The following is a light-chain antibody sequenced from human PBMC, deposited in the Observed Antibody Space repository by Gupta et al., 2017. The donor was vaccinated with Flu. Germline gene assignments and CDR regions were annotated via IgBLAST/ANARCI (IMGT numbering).Light chain of an antibody. Sequence: DIQMTQSPSSLSASVGDRVTITCRASQSISNYLNWYQQKPGKAPQLLIFAASSLQSGVPSRFSGGGCGTDFTLTISSRQQEDFAAYYCQQNYSTPPVTFGHGTKVDVK. J-gene: IGKJ3*01. CDR3: QQNYSTPPVT. CDR2: AAS. CDR1: QSISNY. V-gene: IGKV1-39*01.